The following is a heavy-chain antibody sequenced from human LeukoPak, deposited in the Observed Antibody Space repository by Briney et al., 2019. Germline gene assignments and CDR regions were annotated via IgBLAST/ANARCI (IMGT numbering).Heavy chain of an antibody. V-gene: IGHV3-33*01. D-gene: IGHD2-2*01. Sequence: GGSLRLSCVASGFTFSSYGMHWVRQAPGKGLEWVAVIWYDGSNKYYADSVKGRFTISRDNSKNTLYLQMNSLRAEDTAVYYCARGRAPHCSSTSCYLDYWGQGTLVTVSS. J-gene: IGHJ4*02. CDR3: ARGRAPHCSSTSCYLDY. CDR1: GFTFSSYG. CDR2: IWYDGSNK.